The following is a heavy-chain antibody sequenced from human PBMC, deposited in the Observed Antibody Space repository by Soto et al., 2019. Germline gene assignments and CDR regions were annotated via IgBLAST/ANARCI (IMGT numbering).Heavy chain of an antibody. V-gene: IGHV1-69*12. J-gene: IGHJ5*02. D-gene: IGHD3-10*01. CDR1: GGTFSSYA. CDR2: IIPIFGTA. Sequence: QVQLVQSGAEVKKPGSSVKVSCKASGGTFSSYAISWVRQAPGQGLEWMGGIIPIFGTANYAQKFQGRVTITADESTSTAYMELSSLRSEDTDVYYCAREPYGSGSYYSGRWFDPWGQGTLVTVSS. CDR3: AREPYGSGSYYSGRWFDP.